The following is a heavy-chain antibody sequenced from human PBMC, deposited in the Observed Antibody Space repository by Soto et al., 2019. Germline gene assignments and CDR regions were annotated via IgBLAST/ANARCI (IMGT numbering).Heavy chain of an antibody. Sequence: QVQLQESGPGLVKPSETLSLACTVSGGSVRSGKDYWSWIRQSPGKGLEWIGLIYAGGATNYNPSLKSRVTISVASSEYQFSLTLNSVTAADTAMYFCARATAVTTRGFDNWGQGTLVTVSS. D-gene: IGHD4-17*01. CDR2: IYAGGAT. J-gene: IGHJ4*02. CDR3: ARATAVTTRGFDN. V-gene: IGHV4-61*01. CDR1: GGSVRSGKDY.